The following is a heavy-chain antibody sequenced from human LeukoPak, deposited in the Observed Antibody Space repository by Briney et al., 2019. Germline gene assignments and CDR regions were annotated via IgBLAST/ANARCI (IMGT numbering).Heavy chain of an antibody. CDR2: IKQDGSEK. D-gene: IGHD1-26*01. V-gene: IGHV3-7*01. Sequence: GGSLRLSCAVSGFTFSSYWMSWVRQAPGKGLEWVANIKQDGSEKYYVDSVKGRFTISRDNAKKSLYLQMNSLRVEDTAVYYCARAYSERYGLGYYYMDVWGKGTTVTISS. CDR3: ARAYSERYGLGYYYMDV. J-gene: IGHJ6*03. CDR1: GFTFSSYW.